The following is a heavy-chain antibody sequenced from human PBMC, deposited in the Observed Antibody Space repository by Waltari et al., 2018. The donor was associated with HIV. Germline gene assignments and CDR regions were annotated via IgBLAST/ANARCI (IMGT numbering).Heavy chain of an antibody. V-gene: IGHV4-59*01. CDR3: ARDADGLDY. CDR2: IYYSGST. CDR1: GDSINTYY. Sequence: QVQLQESGPGLVKPAETLSLTCTVSGDSINTYYWSWIRQPPGKGLEWIGHIYYSGSTKYNPSITSRVRISVDTSKKQISLKVKSVTTADTAMYYCARDADGLDYWGQGTLVTVSS. J-gene: IGHJ4*02.